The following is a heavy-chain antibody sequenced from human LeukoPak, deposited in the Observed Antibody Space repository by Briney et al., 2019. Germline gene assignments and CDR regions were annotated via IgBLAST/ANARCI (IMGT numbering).Heavy chain of an antibody. CDR3: ARDFGPVAFDI. CDR1: GFTFNNYA. D-gene: IGHD3-10*01. V-gene: IGHV3-30-3*01. CDR2: ISYDGSNK. Sequence: GGSLRLSCAASGFTFNNYAMSWVRQAPGKGLEWVALISYDGSNKYDADSVKGRFTISRDNSKNTLYLQMNSLRGEDTAVYYCARDFGPVAFDIWGQGTMVSVSS. J-gene: IGHJ3*02.